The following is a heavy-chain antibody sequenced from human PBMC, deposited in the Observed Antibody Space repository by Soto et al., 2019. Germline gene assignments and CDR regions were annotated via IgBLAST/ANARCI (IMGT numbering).Heavy chain of an antibody. CDR2: IIPIFGTA. D-gene: IGHD5-18*01. Sequence: ASVKVSCKASGGTFSSYAISWVRQAPGQGLEWMGGIIPIFGTANYAQKFQGRVTITADESTSTAYMELSSLRSEDTAVYYCARVGVDTALVPYYYYGMDVWGQGTTVTVSS. CDR1: GGTFSSYA. V-gene: IGHV1-69*13. CDR3: ARVGVDTALVPYYYYGMDV. J-gene: IGHJ6*02.